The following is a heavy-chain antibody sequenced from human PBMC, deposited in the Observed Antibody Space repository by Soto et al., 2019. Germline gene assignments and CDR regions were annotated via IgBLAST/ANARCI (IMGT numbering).Heavy chain of an antibody. CDR1: GGSISSGGYS. Sequence: QLQLQESGSGLVKPSQTLSLTCAVSGGSISSGGYSWSWIRQPPGKGLEWIGYIYPSGSTYYNPSLQGRVTISVVRSKNQFALKLSSVSAADRAVYYCAREGISLAYGSGPNWFDPWGQGSLVTVSS. CDR3: AREGISLAYGSGPNWFDP. D-gene: IGHD3-10*01. J-gene: IGHJ5*02. V-gene: IGHV4-30-2*01. CDR2: IYPSGST.